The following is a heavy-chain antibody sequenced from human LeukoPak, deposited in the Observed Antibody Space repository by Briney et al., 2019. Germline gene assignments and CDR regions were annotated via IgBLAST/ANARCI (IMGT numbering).Heavy chain of an antibody. CDR3: ASHSSRWPPFDY. J-gene: IGHJ4*02. D-gene: IGHD4-23*01. Sequence: QPGGSLRLSCAASGFTFSSSAMTWVRQAPGKGLEWVSGISDSGGNTHYADSVRGRFTISRDNSKNTLYLQMNSLRAEDRAVYYCASHSSRWPPFDYWGQGTLVTVSS. V-gene: IGHV3-23*01. CDR1: GFTFSSSA. CDR2: ISDSGGNT.